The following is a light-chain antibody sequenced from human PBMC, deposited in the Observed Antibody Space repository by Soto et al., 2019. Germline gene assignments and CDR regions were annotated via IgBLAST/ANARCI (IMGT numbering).Light chain of an antibody. Sequence: DIQMTQSPSILSASVGDRVTITCRSSQTITNWLAWYQQKPGKAPRLLIYDASSLESWVPSRFSGSGSGTEFSLTISSLQPDDFATYYCQQYNHYWTFGQGTKVDIK. J-gene: IGKJ1*01. CDR3: QQYNHYWT. CDR1: QTITNW. CDR2: DAS. V-gene: IGKV1-5*01.